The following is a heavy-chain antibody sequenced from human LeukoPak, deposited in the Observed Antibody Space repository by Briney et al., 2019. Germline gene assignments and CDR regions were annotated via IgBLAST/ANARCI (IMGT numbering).Heavy chain of an antibody. CDR1: GFTFSSYS. Sequence: PGGSLRLSCAASGFTFSSYSMNWVRQAPGEGLEWVSYISSSSSTIYYADSVKGRFTISRDNAKNSLYLQMNSLRAEDTAVYYCARPTREPYSSSSKYYYYYYYMDVWGKGTTVTVSS. V-gene: IGHV3-48*04. CDR3: ARPTREPYSSSSKYYYYYYYMDV. D-gene: IGHD6-6*01. J-gene: IGHJ6*03. CDR2: ISSSSSTI.